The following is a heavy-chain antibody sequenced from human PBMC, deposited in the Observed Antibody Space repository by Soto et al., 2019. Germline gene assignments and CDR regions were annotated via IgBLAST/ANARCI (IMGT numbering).Heavy chain of an antibody. J-gene: IGHJ4*02. V-gene: IGHV4-59*01. CDR3: ARGGNRYSNVASGVGGFDY. D-gene: IGHD5-12*01. CDR2: VYHTGST. Sequence: SETLSLTCTVSGPSISSSYWSWIRQSPGKGLEWIGYVYHTGSTNYNPSLKSRVTISLDTSKSQFSLNLTSLTTADTAVYFCARGGNRYSNVASGVGGFDYWGQGSLVTVSS. CDR1: GPSISSSY.